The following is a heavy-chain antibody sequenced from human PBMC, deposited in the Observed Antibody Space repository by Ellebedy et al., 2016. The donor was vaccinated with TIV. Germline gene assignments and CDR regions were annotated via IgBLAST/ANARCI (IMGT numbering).Heavy chain of an antibody. CDR1: GFTFTSYG. J-gene: IGHJ4*02. CDR2: VSYNGFNI. D-gene: IGHD4-17*01. Sequence: PGGSLRLSCAAFGFTFTSYGLHWVRQAPGKGLEWVAFVSYNGFNIYYRDSVRGRFSISRDNAKDTLYLQMSSLRHEDTAVYHCVRGKGYDFGEEWGQGTLVSVSS. CDR3: VRGKGYDFGEE. V-gene: IGHV3-30*03.